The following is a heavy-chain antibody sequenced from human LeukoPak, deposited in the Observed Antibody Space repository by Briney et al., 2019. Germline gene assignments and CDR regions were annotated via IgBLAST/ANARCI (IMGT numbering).Heavy chain of an antibody. D-gene: IGHD6-19*01. CDR1: GGSFSGYY. V-gene: IGHV4-34*01. CDR3: ARGRRAVARTCWFDP. Sequence: SETLSLTCAVYGGSFSGYYWSWIRQPSGKGLEWIGEINHSGSTNYNPSLKSRVTISVDTSKNQFSLKLSSVTAADTAVYYCARGRRAVARTCWFDPWGQGTLVTVSS. CDR2: INHSGST. J-gene: IGHJ5*02.